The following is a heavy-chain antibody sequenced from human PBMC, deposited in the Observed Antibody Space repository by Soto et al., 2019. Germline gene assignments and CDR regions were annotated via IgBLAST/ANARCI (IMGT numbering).Heavy chain of an antibody. Sequence: PSETLSLTCTVSGGSISSGDYYLSWIRQPPGKGLEWIGYIYYSGSTYYNPSLKSRVTISVDTSKNQFSLKLSSVTAADTAVYYCARGDYYDSSGYFFDYWGQGTLVTVSS. J-gene: IGHJ4*02. CDR2: IYYSGST. V-gene: IGHV4-30-4*01. CDR1: GGSISSGDYY. CDR3: ARGDYYDSSGYFFDY. D-gene: IGHD3-22*01.